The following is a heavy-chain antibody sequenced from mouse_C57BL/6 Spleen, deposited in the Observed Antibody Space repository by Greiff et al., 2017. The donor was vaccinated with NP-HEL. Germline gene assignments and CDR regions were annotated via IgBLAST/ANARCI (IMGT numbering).Heavy chain of an antibody. Sequence: QVQLQQPGAELVRPGTSVKLSCKASGYTFTSYWMHWVKQRPGQGLEWIGVIAPSDSYTNYTQKFKGKATLTVDTSSSTAYMQLSSLTSEDSAVYYCARPDSSGPAWFAYWGQGTLVTVSA. CDR2: IAPSDSYT. CDR1: GYTFTSYW. V-gene: IGHV1-59*01. CDR3: ARPDSSGPAWFAY. D-gene: IGHD3-2*02. J-gene: IGHJ3*01.